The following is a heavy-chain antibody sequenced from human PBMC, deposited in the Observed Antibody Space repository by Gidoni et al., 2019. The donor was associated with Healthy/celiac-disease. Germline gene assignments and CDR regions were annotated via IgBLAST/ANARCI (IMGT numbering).Heavy chain of an antibody. V-gene: IGHV3-30*01. CDR1: GFTFSSYA. CDR2: RSYDGSNK. CDR3: ARGARWSIWSGYYLNDY. Sequence: QVQLVESGGGVVQPGRSLRLSCAASGFTFSSYAMHWVRQAPGKGLEWVAVRSYDGSNKYYADSVKGRFTISRDNSKNTRYLQMNSLRAEDTAVYYCARGARWSIWSGYYLNDYWGQGTLVTVSS. J-gene: IGHJ4*02. D-gene: IGHD3-3*01.